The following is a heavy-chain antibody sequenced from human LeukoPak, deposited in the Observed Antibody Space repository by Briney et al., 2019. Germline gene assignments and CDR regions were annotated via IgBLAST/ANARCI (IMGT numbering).Heavy chain of an antibody. Sequence: SETLSLTCTVSGGSITSYYWGWIRQPPGKGLEWIGSIYYSGSTYYNPSLKSRVTISVDTSKNQFSLKLSSVTAADTAVYYCARHRELLPFDPWGQGTLVTVSS. CDR3: ARHRELLPFDP. D-gene: IGHD2-15*01. CDR1: GGSITSYY. CDR2: IYYSGST. V-gene: IGHV4-39*01. J-gene: IGHJ5*02.